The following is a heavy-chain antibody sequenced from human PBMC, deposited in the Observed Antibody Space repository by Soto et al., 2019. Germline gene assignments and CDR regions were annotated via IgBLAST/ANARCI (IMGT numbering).Heavy chain of an antibody. CDR1: GFTFSSYS. Sequence: GGSLRLSCAASGFTFSSYSMNWVRQAPGKGLEWVSYISSSSSTIYYADSVKGRFTISRHNSKNTLYLQMNSLRAEDTAVYYCASPHSNYYGSGVRFDYWGQGTLVTVSS. J-gene: IGHJ4*02. V-gene: IGHV3-48*01. CDR2: ISSSSSTI. D-gene: IGHD3-10*01. CDR3: ASPHSNYYGSGVRFDY.